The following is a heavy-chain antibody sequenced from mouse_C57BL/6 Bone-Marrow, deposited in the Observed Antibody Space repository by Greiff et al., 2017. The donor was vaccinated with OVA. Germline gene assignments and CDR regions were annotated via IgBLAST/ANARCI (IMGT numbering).Heavy chain of an antibody. J-gene: IGHJ2*01. CDR3: ARQNWGYSDY. Sequence: DVMLVESGGGLVQPGGSLKLSCAASGFTFTDYGMAWVRQAPRKGPEWVAFISNLAYSIYYADTVTGRCTISREKAKNTLYLEMSSLRSEDTAMYYCARQNWGYSDYWGQGTTLTVSS. D-gene: IGHD4-1*01. CDR2: ISNLAYSI. CDR1: GFTFTDYG. V-gene: IGHV5-15*01.